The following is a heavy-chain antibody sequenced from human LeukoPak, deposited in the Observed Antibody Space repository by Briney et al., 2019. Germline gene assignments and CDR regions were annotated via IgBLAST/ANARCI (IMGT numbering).Heavy chain of an antibody. Sequence: GESLKISCKGSGYCFTSYWIGWVRQMPGKGLEWMGIIYPGDSDTRYSPSFQGQVTISADKSISTAYLQWSSLKASDTAMYYCARHGSSSWFHNWFDPWGQGTLVTVSS. CDR2: IYPGDSDT. CDR3: ARHGSSSWFHNWFDP. V-gene: IGHV5-51*01. D-gene: IGHD6-13*01. CDR1: GYCFTSYW. J-gene: IGHJ5*02.